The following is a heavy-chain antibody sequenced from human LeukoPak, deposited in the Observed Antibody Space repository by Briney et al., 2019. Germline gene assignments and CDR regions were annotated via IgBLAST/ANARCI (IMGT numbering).Heavy chain of an antibody. CDR1: GFTFSSYS. D-gene: IGHD4-17*01. J-gene: IGHJ6*02. V-gene: IGHV3-48*01. CDR2: ISSSSSTI. Sequence: GGSLRLSCAASGFTFSSYSMNWVRQAPGRGLEWVSYISSSSSTIYYADSVKGRFTISRDNAKNSLYLQMNSLRAEDTAVYYCASSFGTVYYYYYGMDVWGQGTTVTVSS. CDR3: ASSFGTVYYYYYGMDV.